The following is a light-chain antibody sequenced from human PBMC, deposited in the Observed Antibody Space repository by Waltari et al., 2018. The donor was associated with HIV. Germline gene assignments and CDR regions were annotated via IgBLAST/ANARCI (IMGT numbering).Light chain of an antibody. CDR1: QSVSSSY. CDR3: QQYGSSLVT. CDR2: GAS. J-gene: IGKJ4*01. Sequence: IVFTQSPGTLSLSPGERATLSCRASQSVSSSYLAWYQQKPGQAPRLLIYGASSRATDIPDRFSGSGSGTDFTLTISRLEPEDFAVYYCQQYGSSLVTFGGGTKVEIK. V-gene: IGKV3-20*01.